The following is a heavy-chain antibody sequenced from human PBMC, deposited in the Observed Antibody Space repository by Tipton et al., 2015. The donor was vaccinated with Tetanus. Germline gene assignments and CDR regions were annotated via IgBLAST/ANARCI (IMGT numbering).Heavy chain of an antibody. CDR3: ARDSYYSSRWSFADY. Sequence: LRLSCTVSGAPINRGGYLWTWVRQHPGRGLEWIGYIYYTELTSYTPSLESRVNISVDTSKNHFSLTLTSVTAADTAVYYCARDSYYSSRWSFADYWGQGTLVTVSS. CDR1: GAPINRGGYL. CDR2: IYYTELT. J-gene: IGHJ4*02. V-gene: IGHV4-31*02. D-gene: IGHD3-22*01.